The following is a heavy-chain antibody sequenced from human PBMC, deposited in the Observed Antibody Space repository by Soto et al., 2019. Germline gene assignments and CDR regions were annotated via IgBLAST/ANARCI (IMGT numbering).Heavy chain of an antibody. D-gene: IGHD2-15*01. J-gene: IGHJ6*02. Sequence: EVQLVESAGGLVKPGGSLRLSCVASGFSFNEAWMNWVRQAPGEGLEWVGRIKTSAGGGATDYAAPVQGRFTISRDDSTNALYLHMNSLRTVDPAIYYCTTGSVEGLWGQGPTVTVSS. CDR3: TTGSVEGL. V-gene: IGHV3-15*07. CDR1: GFSFNEAW. CDR2: IKTSAGGGAT.